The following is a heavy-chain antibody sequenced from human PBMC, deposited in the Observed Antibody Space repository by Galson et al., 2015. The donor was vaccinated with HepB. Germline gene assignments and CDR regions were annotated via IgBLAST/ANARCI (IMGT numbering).Heavy chain of an antibody. D-gene: IGHD1-1*01. CDR3: ARGRHGTFTVLGN. J-gene: IGHJ4*02. Sequence: SLRLSCAASGFTFSSYWMHWVRQGPGKGLVWVSTIYSGGHGYYTDSVKGRFSISRDDAKNTLYLQLNSLRAEDTAIYYCARGRHGTFTVLGNWGQGTLVTVSS. V-gene: IGHV3-74*01. CDR2: IYSGGHG. CDR1: GFTFSSYW.